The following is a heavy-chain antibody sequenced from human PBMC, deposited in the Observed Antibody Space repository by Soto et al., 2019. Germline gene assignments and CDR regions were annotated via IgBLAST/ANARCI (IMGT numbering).Heavy chain of an antibody. J-gene: IGHJ4*02. CDR2: IYYSGST. CDR3: ASITMVRGRNTFDS. D-gene: IGHD3-10*01. CDR1: GGSISSYY. V-gene: IGHV4-59*01. Sequence: PSETLSLTCTVSGGSISSYYWSWIRQPPGKGLEWIGYIYYSGSTNYHPSLKSRVTISVDTSKNQFSLKLSSVTAADTAVYYCASITMVRGRNTFDSWGQGTLVTV.